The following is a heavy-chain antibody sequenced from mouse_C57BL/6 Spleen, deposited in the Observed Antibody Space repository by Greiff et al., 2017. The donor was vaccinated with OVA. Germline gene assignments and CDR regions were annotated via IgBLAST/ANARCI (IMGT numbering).Heavy chain of an antibody. J-gene: IGHJ2*01. CDR3: ARSAGNWDGGYCDY. Sequence: EVQGVESGGGLVQPGGSLSLSCAASGFTFTDYYMSWVRQPPGKALEWLGFIRNKANGYTTEYSASVKGRFTISRDNSQSILYLHMNALRAEDSATYYCARSAGNWDGGYCDYWGQGTTLTVSS. V-gene: IGHV7-3*01. CDR1: GFTFTDYY. D-gene: IGHD4-1*02. CDR2: IRNKANGYTT.